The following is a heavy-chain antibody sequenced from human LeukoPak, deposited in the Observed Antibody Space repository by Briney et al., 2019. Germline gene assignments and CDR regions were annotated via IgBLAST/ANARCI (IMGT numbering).Heavy chain of an antibody. Sequence: GGSLRLSCAASGFAFRDYAMSWFRQAPGKGLEWVGFITLGIYGAPTQYAASVKGRFTISRDDSKSITYLQTCSLRTEDTAVYYCTRDNYADDRRDAFDLWGQGTMVTVSS. CDR2: ITLGIYGAPT. J-gene: IGHJ3*01. CDR3: TRDNYADDRRDAFDL. D-gene: IGHD2-2*01. V-gene: IGHV3-49*03. CDR1: GFAFRDYA.